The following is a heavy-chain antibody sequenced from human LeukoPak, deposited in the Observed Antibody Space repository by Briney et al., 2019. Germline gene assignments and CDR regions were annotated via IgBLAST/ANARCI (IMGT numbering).Heavy chain of an antibody. Sequence: SETLSLTCAVSGFSVSSGYYWGWIRQPPGKGLEWIGTINHSGNTFYNPSPKGRVTTSVDTSKNQFSLRLSSVTAADTAVYYCARRMAGATTDAFDIWGQGTMVTVSS. J-gene: IGHJ3*02. CDR3: ARRMAGATTDAFDI. CDR2: INHSGNT. V-gene: IGHV4-38-2*01. CDR1: GFSVSSGYY. D-gene: IGHD6-19*01.